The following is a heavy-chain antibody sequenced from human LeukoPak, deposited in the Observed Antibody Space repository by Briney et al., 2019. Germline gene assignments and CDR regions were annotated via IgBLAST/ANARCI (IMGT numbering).Heavy chain of an antibody. D-gene: IGHD6-13*01. V-gene: IGHV3-48*03. J-gene: IGHJ6*03. CDR3: AREGIAAADYYYYYMDV. Sequence: PGGSLRLSCAASGFTFSSYEMNWVRQAPGKGLEWVSYISISGSTIYYADSVKGRFTISRGNAKNFLYLQMNSLRAEDTALYHCAREGIAAADYYYYYMDVWGKGTTVTIYS. CDR1: GFTFSSYE. CDR2: ISISGSTI.